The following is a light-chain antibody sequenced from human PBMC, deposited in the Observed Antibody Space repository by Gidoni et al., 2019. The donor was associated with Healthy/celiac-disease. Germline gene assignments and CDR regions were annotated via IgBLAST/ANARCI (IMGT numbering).Light chain of an antibody. Sequence: ESVWTQSPGTLSLSPGERATLSCRASQSVSSSYLALYQQKPGQAPSLLIYGASTRATGIPDRFSGSGSWTAFTLTISRLEPEDFAVYYCQQYGSSPSITFGQGTRLEIK. CDR1: QSVSSSY. J-gene: IGKJ5*01. CDR2: GAS. CDR3: QQYGSSPSIT. V-gene: IGKV3-20*01.